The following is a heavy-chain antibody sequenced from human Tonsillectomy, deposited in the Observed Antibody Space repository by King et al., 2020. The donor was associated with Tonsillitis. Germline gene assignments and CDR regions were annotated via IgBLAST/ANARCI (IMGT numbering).Heavy chain of an antibody. CDR1: GDSISSYY. J-gene: IGHJ6*02. CDR2: IYYSGST. D-gene: IGHD4-17*01. V-gene: IGHV4-59*08. CDR3: ARHEDYGAVRV. Sequence: QLQESGPGLVKPSETLSLTCTVSGDSISSYYWSWIRQPPGKGLEWIGYIYYSGSTDYNPSLKSRVTISLDTSKNQFSLNLDSVTAADTDVYYCARHEDYGAVRVWGQGTTVIVSS.